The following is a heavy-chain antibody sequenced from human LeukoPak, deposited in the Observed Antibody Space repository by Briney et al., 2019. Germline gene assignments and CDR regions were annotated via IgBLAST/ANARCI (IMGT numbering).Heavy chain of an antibody. Sequence: PGGSLRLSCAASGFTFSSYGMHWVRQAPGKGLEWVAVISYDGRNKYYADSVKGRFTISRDNSKNTLFLQMNSLRAEDTAVYYCAKDLGYCGVGSCTTIDYWGQGTLVTVSS. J-gene: IGHJ4*02. D-gene: IGHD2-15*01. CDR2: ISYDGRNK. CDR1: GFTFSSYG. CDR3: AKDLGYCGVGSCTTIDY. V-gene: IGHV3-30*18.